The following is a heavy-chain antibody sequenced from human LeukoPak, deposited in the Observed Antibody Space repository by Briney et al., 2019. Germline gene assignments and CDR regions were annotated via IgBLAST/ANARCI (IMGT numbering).Heavy chain of an antibody. Sequence: SETLSLTCAVSGYSISSGHYWGWVRQPPGKGLEWIGTIYHTGSTHYNPSLKSRVTISVETSKNQFSLKMSSVTAADTAVYYCARHPPQYCSGTSCYDYWGQGTLVTVSS. D-gene: IGHD2-2*01. CDR1: GYSISSGHY. V-gene: IGHV4-38-2*01. CDR2: IYHTGST. J-gene: IGHJ4*02. CDR3: ARHPPQYCSGTSCYDY.